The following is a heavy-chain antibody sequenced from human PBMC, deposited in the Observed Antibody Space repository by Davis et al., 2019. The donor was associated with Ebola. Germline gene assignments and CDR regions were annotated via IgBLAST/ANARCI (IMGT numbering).Heavy chain of an antibody. CDR3: ARGGEGGLLNWGSHYYYYMDV. CDR2: IYTSGST. V-gene: IGHV4-4*07. Sequence: PSETLSLTCTVSGGSISSYYWSWIRQPAGKGLEWIGRIYTSGSTNYNPSLKSRVTMSVDTSKNQFSLKLSSVTAADTAVYYCARGGEGGLLNWGSHYYYYMDVWGKGTTVTVSS. CDR1: GGSISSYY. D-gene: IGHD7-27*01. J-gene: IGHJ6*03.